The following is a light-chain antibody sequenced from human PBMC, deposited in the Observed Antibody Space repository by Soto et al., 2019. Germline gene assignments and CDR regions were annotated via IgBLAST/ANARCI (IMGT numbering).Light chain of an antibody. CDR3: QQYNTWPLT. V-gene: IGKV3-15*01. J-gene: IGKJ5*01. CDR1: QSVSSN. CDR2: GAS. Sequence: EIVMTQSPATLSVSPGERATLSCRASQSVSSNLAWYQQKPCQAPRLLIYGASTRATGIPARFSGSGSGTEFTLTISSLQSEDFAVYYCQQYNTWPLTFGQGTRLEIK.